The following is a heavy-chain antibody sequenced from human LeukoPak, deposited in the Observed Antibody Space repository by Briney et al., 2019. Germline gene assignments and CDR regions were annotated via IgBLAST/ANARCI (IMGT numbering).Heavy chain of an antibody. V-gene: IGHV4-4*07. J-gene: IGHJ4*02. CDR2: IYTSGST. CDR3: ARAGGTTDSVFFDY. Sequence: SETLSLTCTVSGGSISSYYWSWIRQPAGKGLEWIGRIYTSGSTNYNPSLKSRVTISVDTSKNQFSLKLSSVTAADTAVYYCARAGGTTDSVFFDYWGQGTLVTVSS. CDR1: GGSISSYY. D-gene: IGHD4-17*01.